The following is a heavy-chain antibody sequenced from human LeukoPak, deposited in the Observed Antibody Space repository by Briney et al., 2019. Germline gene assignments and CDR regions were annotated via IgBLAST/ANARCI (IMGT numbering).Heavy chain of an antibody. CDR1: GGSISSYY. CDR2: IYYSGST. J-gene: IGHJ3*02. V-gene: IGHV4-59*01. CDR3: AREGFAFDI. Sequence: SETLSLTCTVSGGSISSYYWSRIRQPPGKGLEWIGYIYYSGSTNYNPSLKGRVTISVDTSKNQFSLKLSSVTAADTAVYYCAREGFAFDIWGQGTMVTVSS.